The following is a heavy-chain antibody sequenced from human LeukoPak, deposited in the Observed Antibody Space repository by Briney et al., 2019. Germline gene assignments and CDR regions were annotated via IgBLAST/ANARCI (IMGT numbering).Heavy chain of an antibody. CDR1: GYTFTSYY. Sequence: ASVKVSCKASGYTFTSYYMHWVRQAPGQGLEWMGIINPSGGSTSYAQKFQGRVTMTRDMSTSTVYMELSSLRSEDTAVYYCASSRDGSGWYGYFDYWGQGTLVTVST. J-gene: IGHJ4*02. CDR3: ASSRDGSGWYGYFDY. V-gene: IGHV1-46*01. CDR2: INPSGGST. D-gene: IGHD6-19*01.